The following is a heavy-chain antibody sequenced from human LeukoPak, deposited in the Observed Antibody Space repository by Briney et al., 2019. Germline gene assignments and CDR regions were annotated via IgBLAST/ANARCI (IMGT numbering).Heavy chain of an antibody. CDR1: GYTFTGYY. V-gene: IGHV1-2*02. D-gene: IGHD6-13*01. Sequence: ASVKVSCKASGYTFTGYYMHWVRQAPGQGLEWMGWINPNSGGTNCAQKFQGRVTMTRDTSISTAYVELSRLRSDDTAVYYCARADSSSWYYFDYWGQGTLVTVSS. J-gene: IGHJ4*02. CDR3: ARADSSSWYYFDY. CDR2: INPNSGGT.